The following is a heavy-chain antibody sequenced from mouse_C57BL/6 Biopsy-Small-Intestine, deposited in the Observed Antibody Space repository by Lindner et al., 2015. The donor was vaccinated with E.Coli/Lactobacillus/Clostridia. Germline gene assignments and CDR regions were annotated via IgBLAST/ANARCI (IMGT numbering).Heavy chain of an antibody. V-gene: IGHV1-42*01. CDR2: INPYAGNT. J-gene: IGHJ3*01. CDR1: GYSFTDYS. CDR3: AKDEFAY. Sequence: VQLQESGAELVKPGTSVKISCKASGYSFTDYSIHWVKQSPEKSLEWIGNINPYAGNTNYNQKFKGKATLTVDKSSSTAYMQLNSLTSEDSAVYYCAKDEFAYWGQGTLVTVSA.